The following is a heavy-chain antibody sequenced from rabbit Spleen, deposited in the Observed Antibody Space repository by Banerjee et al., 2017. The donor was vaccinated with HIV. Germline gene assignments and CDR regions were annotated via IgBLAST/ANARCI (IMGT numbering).Heavy chain of an antibody. CDR3: AREGGILLAGAFNL. Sequence: QDQLEESGGGLVQPEGSLTLTCKASGFDFGNNGMCWVRQAPGKGPEWIACIVVGDGNTYYASWVNGRFTISRSTSLATVTLRVTSLTAADTATYFCAREGGILLAGAFNLWGPGTLVTVS. CDR2: IVVGDGNT. D-gene: IGHD4-1*01. V-gene: IGHV1S47*01. CDR1: GFDFGNNG. J-gene: IGHJ4*01.